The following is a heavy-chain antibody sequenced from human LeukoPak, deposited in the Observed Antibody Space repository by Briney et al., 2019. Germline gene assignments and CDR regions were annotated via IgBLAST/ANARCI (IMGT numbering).Heavy chain of an antibody. CDR1: GFTFDDYG. CDR2: IKQDGSEK. CDR3: ARGHIGMDV. D-gene: IGHD5-12*01. J-gene: IGHJ6*04. Sequence: GGSLRLSCAASGFTFDDYGMSWVRQAPGKGLEWVANIKQDGSEKNYVDSVKGRFTISRDNAKNSLDLQMNRLRAEDTAVYYCARGHIGMDVWDKGTTVTVSS. V-gene: IGHV3-7*01.